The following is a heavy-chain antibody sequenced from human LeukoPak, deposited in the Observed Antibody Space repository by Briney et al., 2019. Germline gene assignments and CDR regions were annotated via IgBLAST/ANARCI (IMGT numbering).Heavy chain of an antibody. Sequence: SLRLSCAASGFIFDDYAMHWVRQAPGKGLEGVSGISWNSGMIVYADSVKGRFTISRDNAKNSLYLQMISLRAEDMALYYCAKDTRPQSSGYSHFDYWGQGTLVTVSS. D-gene: IGHD3-22*01. J-gene: IGHJ4*02. CDR1: GFIFDDYA. V-gene: IGHV3-9*03. CDR3: AKDTRPQSSGYSHFDY. CDR2: ISWNSGMI.